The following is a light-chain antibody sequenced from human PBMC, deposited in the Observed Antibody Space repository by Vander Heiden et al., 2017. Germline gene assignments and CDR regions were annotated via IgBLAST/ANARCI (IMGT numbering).Light chain of an antibody. J-gene: IGKJ5*01. V-gene: IGKV1-5*01. Sequence: DIQMTQSPSTLSASVGDRVTITCRASQSISSWLAWYQQKPGKAPKLLIYDASSLESGVPSRFSGSGSGTEFTLTISSLQPDDFATYYCQQYKSYAPCFGQGTRLEMK. CDR2: DAS. CDR3: QQYKSYAPC. CDR1: QSISSW.